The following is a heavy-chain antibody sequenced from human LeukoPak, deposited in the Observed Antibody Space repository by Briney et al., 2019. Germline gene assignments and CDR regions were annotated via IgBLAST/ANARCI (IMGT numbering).Heavy chain of an antibody. V-gene: IGHV1-69*06. CDR3: AGWGSGYEFRNYYYYMDV. CDR1: GGTFSSYG. CDR2: IIPIFGTA. J-gene: IGHJ6*03. D-gene: IGHD5-12*01. Sequence: SVKVSCKASGGTFSSYGISWVRQAPGQGLEWMGGIIPIFGTANYAQKFQGRVTITADKSTSTAYMELSSLRSEDTAVYYCAGWGSGYEFRNYYYYMDVWGKGTTVTVSS.